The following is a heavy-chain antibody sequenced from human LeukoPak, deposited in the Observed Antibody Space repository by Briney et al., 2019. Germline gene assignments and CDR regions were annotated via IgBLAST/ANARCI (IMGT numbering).Heavy chain of an antibody. D-gene: IGHD3-10*01. CDR3: ARVQRGSGSYYRVSDAFDI. Sequence: ASVKVSCKASGYTFTGYYMHWVRQAPGQGLEWMGWINLKQCGTNYAQKFQGRVTMTRDTSISTAYMELSRLRSDDTAVYYCARVQRGSGSYYRVSDAFDIWGQGTIVTVSS. V-gene: IGHV1-2*02. CDR1: GYTFTGYY. CDR2: INLKQCGT. J-gene: IGHJ3*02.